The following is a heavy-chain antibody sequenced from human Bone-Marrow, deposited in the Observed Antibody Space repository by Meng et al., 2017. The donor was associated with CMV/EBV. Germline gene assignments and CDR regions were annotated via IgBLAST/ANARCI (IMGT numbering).Heavy chain of an antibody. CDR3: ARDGGEDIVVVPAAITSHYFDY. CDR2: ISSSSSYI. Sequence: GESLKISCAASGFTVSSNYMNWVRQAPGKGLEWVSSISSSSSYIYYADSVKGRFTISRDNAKNSLYLQMNSLRAEDTAVYYCARDGGEDIVVVPAAITSHYFDYWGQGTLVTVSS. CDR1: GFTVSSNY. J-gene: IGHJ4*02. V-gene: IGHV3-21*01. D-gene: IGHD2-2*02.